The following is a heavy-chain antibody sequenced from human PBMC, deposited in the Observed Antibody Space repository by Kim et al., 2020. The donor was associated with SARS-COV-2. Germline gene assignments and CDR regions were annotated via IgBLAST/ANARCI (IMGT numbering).Heavy chain of an antibody. CDR2: INPNSGGT. Sequence: ASVKVSCKASGYTFTGYYMHWVRQAPGQGLEWMGWINPNSGGTNYAQKFQGWVTMTRDTSISTAYMELSRLRSDDTAVYYCARALYYGSGSTVYFDYWGQGTLVTVSS. D-gene: IGHD3-10*01. CDR1: GYTFTGYY. V-gene: IGHV1-2*04. CDR3: ARALYYGSGSTVYFDY. J-gene: IGHJ4*02.